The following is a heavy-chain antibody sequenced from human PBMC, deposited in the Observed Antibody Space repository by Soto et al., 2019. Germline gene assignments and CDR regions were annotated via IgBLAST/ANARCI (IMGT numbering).Heavy chain of an antibody. V-gene: IGHV3-73*01. CDR3: TAMAGIDY. CDR1: SYTFSGSG. D-gene: IGHD6-19*01. CDR2: IRTKTNNYAT. Sequence: PAGSLRLSCAASSYTFSGSGIHWVRQASWKGLEWVGRIRTKTNNYATASAALVKGRFTISRDDSKNMAYLQMNSLKTEDTAVYYCTAMAGIDYWGQGTLVTVSS. J-gene: IGHJ4*02.